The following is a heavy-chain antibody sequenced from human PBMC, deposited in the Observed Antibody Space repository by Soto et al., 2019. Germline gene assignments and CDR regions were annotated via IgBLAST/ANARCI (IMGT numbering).Heavy chain of an antibody. CDR2: ISSSSSYT. J-gene: IGHJ6*02. D-gene: IGHD3-9*01. Sequence: GGSLRLSCAASGFTFSGYYMSWIRQAPGKGLEWVSYISSSSSYTNYADSVKGRFTISRDNAKNSLYLQMNSLRAEDTAVYYCLPPLRAYGMDVWGPGTTVTVSS. CDR1: GFTFSGYY. CDR3: LPPLRAYGMDV. V-gene: IGHV3-11*06.